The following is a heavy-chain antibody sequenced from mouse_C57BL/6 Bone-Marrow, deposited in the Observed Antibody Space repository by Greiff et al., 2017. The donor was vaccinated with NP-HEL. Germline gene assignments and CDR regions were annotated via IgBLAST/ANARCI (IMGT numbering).Heavy chain of an antibody. V-gene: IGHV5-4*01. CDR1: GFTFSSYA. D-gene: IGHD1-1*01. CDR3: ARDWGYYGRGFYLDY. J-gene: IGHJ2*01. CDR2: ISDGGSYT. Sequence: EVKLVESGGGLVKPGGSLKLSCAASGFTFSSYAMSWVRQTPEKRLEWVATISDGGSYTYYPDNVKGRVTISRDNAKNNLYMQMSHLKSEDTAMYYCARDWGYYGRGFYLDYWGQGTTLTVSS.